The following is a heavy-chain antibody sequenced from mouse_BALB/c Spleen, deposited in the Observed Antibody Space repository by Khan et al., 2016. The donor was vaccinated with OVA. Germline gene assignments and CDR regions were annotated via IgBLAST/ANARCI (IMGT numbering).Heavy chain of an antibody. CDR3: ANHGSSSAWFAY. CDR1: GYTFTSYW. J-gene: IGHJ3*01. CDR2: INPSTGYN. V-gene: IGHV1-7*01. D-gene: IGHD1-1*01. Sequence: QIQLVQSGAELAKPGASVKMSCKASGYTFTSYWMHWVKQRPGQGLEWIGYINPSTGYNEYNQKFKDKATLTADKSSSTAYMQLSSLTSDDSAVYYCANHGSSSAWFAYWGQGTLVTVSA.